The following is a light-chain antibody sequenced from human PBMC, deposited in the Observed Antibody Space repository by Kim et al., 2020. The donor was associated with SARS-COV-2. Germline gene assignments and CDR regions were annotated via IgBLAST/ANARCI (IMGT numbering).Light chain of an antibody. CDR3: YSRDSSGNHLV. CDR1: SLRTYY. Sequence: ALGQTVRITCQGDSLRTYYASWYQQKPGQAPVLVIYGKYNRPSGIPDRFSGSSSGNTASLTITGAQAEDEADYYCYSRDSSGNHLVFGTGTKVTVL. CDR2: GKY. V-gene: IGLV3-19*01. J-gene: IGLJ1*01.